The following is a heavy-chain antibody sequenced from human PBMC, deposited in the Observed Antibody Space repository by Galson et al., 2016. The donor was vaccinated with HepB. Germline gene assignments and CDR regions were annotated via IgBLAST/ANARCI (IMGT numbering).Heavy chain of an antibody. CDR2: IKQDGSDK. CDR3: ARGGDLRYSDWSSYWYFDL. V-gene: IGHV3-7*04. Sequence: SLRLSCAASGFIFRTYWMSWVRQAPGKGLEWVANIKQDGSDKDYVDSVKGRFTISRDNAQSSLFLQMNSLRAEDTAVYYCARGGDLRYSDWSSYWYFDLWGRGTLVTVSS. J-gene: IGHJ2*01. CDR1: GFIFRTYW. D-gene: IGHD3-9*01.